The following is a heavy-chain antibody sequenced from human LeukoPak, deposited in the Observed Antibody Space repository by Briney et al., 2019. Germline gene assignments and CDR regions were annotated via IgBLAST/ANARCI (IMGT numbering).Heavy chain of an antibody. CDR3: AKEKVHDPSYQLLYYFDY. D-gene: IGHD2-2*01. Sequence: PGGSLRLSCAAPGFTFSSYGRQSVRQAPGEGLEWVAFIWDDGSNKYYADSVKGRFTISRDNSKNTLYLQMNSLRAEDTAVYYCAKEKVHDPSYQLLYYFDYWGQGTLVTVSS. CDR1: GFTFSSYG. J-gene: IGHJ4*02. V-gene: IGHV3-30*02. CDR2: IWDDGSNK.